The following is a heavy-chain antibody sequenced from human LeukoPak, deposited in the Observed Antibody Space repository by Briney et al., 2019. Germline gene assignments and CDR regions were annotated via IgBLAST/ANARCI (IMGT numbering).Heavy chain of an antibody. J-gene: IGHJ1*01. CDR3: AKDSGWQLLRAEYFQH. D-gene: IGHD2-15*01. CDR1: GFTFDNYA. V-gene: IGHV3-43*02. Sequence: QPGGSLRLSCAASGFTFDNYAIHWVRQVPGKSLEWVSLISADGRSTYYADSVKGRFTISRDNSRFSLYLQMRSLTTEDTAVYYCAKDSGWQLLRAEYFQHWGPGTLVTVSS. CDR2: ISADGRST.